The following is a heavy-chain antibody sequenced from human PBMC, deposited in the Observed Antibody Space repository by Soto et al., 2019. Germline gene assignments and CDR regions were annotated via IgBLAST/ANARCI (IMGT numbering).Heavy chain of an antibody. J-gene: IGHJ5*02. CDR3: AKPDSEMATIP. D-gene: IGHD5-12*01. CDR2: ISYDGSNK. Sequence: QVQLVESGGGVVQPGRSLRLSCAASGFTFSSYGMHWVRQAPGKGLEWVAVISYDGSNKYYADSVTVRFTISRDNSKNKLYLQMNSLRAEDTAVYYCAKPDSEMATIPWGQGTLVTVSS. V-gene: IGHV3-30*18. CDR1: GFTFSSYG.